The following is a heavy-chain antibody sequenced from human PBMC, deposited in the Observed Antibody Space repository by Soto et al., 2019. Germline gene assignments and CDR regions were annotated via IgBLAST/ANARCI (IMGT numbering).Heavy chain of an antibody. CDR2: ISDTGTTI. V-gene: IGHV3-11*01. J-gene: IGHJ6*02. CDR1: GGSISSSNW. Sequence: LSLTCAVSGGSISSSNWWSWVRQPPGKGLEWVSYISDTGTTIYYADSVKGRFTISKDNTKNSLFLHMDGLRSEDTAVYYCARDPSSTSCSLSGLCLYGMDVWGQGTTVTVSS. CDR3: ARDPSSTSCSLSGLCLYGMDV. D-gene: IGHD2-2*01.